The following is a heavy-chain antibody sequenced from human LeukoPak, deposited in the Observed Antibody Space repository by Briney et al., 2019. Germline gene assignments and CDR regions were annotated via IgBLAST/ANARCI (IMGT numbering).Heavy chain of an antibody. CDR2: ISGSGGST. CDR1: GFTFSSYA. J-gene: IGHJ4*02. V-gene: IGHV3-23*01. CDR3: AKGFSYYYDSSGYYYFDY. Sequence: PGGSLRLSCAASGFTFSSYAMSWVRQAPGKGLEWVSAISGSGGSTYYADSVKGRFTISRDNSKNTLYLQMNSLRAEDTAVYYCAKGFSYYYDSSGYYYFDYWGQGTLVTVPS. D-gene: IGHD3-22*01.